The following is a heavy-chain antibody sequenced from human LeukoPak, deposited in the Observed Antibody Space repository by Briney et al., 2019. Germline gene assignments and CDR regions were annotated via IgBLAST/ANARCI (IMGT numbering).Heavy chain of an antibody. CDR3: VRETHTIGPSFDY. V-gene: IGHV1-69*01. J-gene: IGHJ4*02. Sequence: SVKVSCKASGGTFSSYAISWVRQAPGQGLEWMGGIIPIFGTANYAQKFQGRVTITADESTSTAYMELSSLRAEDTAVYYCVRETHTIGPSFDYWGQGTLVTVSS. D-gene: IGHD5-24*01. CDR1: GGTFSSYA. CDR2: IIPIFGTA.